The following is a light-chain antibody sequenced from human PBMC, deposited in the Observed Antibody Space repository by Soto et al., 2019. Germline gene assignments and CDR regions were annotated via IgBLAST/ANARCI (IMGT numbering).Light chain of an antibody. CDR2: EVS. Sequence: QSVLTQPASVSGSPGQSITISCAGSSSDIGGFNYVAWYQHLPGKGPKLLISEVSRRPSGVSSRFSGSKSGNTASLTISGLQSEDEADYYCSSFSSSDTLVVFGGGTKLTVL. CDR1: SSDIGGFNY. CDR3: SSFSSSDTLVV. J-gene: IGLJ2*01. V-gene: IGLV2-14*01.